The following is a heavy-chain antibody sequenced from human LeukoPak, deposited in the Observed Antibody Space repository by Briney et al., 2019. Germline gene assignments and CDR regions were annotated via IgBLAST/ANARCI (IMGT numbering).Heavy chain of an antibody. CDR3: ARGSPIAVADYYYYYMDV. CDR1: VGTFSSYA. D-gene: IGHD6-19*01. V-gene: IGHV1-69*01. CDR2: ISAIFGTA. Sequence: SVKVSCKASVGTFSSYAISWVRQAPGQGLEWMGGISAIFGTANYAQKFQGRVTITADESTSTAYMELSSLRSEDPAVYYCARGSPIAVADYYYYYMDVWGKGTTVTVSS. J-gene: IGHJ6*03.